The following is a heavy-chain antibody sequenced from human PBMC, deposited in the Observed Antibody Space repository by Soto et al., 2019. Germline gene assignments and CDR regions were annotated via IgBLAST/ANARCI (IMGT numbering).Heavy chain of an antibody. CDR3: ARDRHSYSSFARYYYGMDV. V-gene: IGHV3-30-3*01. CDR2: ISYDGSNK. D-gene: IGHD5-18*01. CDR1: GFTFSSYA. J-gene: IGHJ6*02. Sequence: GGSLRLSCAASGFTFSSYAMHWVRQAPGKGLEWVAVISYDGSNKYYADSVKGRFTISRDNSKNTLYLQMNSLRAEDTAVYYCARDRHSYSSFARYYYGMDVWGQGTTVTVSS.